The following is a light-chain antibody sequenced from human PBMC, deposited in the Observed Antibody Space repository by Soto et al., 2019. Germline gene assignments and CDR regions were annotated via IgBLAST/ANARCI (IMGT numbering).Light chain of an antibody. J-gene: IGKJ1*01. CDR1: QSISSW. CDR3: QQYSTYPWT. CDR2: DAP. V-gene: IGKV1-5*01. Sequence: DIQTTQSPSTLSASGIGVVTMSCLASQSISSWLAWYQQKPGKAPKVLIFDAPSLESGVPSRFSGSGSATEFTLTISSLQPDDFATYYCQQYSTYPWTFGQGTKVDIK.